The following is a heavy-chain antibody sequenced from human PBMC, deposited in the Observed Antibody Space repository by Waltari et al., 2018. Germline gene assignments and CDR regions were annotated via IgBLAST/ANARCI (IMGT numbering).Heavy chain of an antibody. V-gene: IGHV3-48*02. CDR3: VRAWDGNSYGYGY. Sequence: EVHLVGSGGALPLAGGSLGLSWAASGFSFIPFNRNWVRQAPGKGLEWVAYISASSSVMFYADSVKGRFTVSRDNAKSSLYLQMNNLRDEDTAVYYCVRAWDGNSYGYGYWGQGTLVTVSS. CDR2: ISASSSVM. D-gene: IGHD5-18*01. CDR1: GFSFIPFN. J-gene: IGHJ4*02.